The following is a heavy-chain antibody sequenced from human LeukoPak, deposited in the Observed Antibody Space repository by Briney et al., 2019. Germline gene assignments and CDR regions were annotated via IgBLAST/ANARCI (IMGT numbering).Heavy chain of an antibody. Sequence: PSETLSLTCAVYGGSLNGHYWSWIRQPPGKGLEWIGEGSESGGTKFNPSLKSRVTISADTSKNQFSLKLNSVTAANTAVYYCAKNGQSGFSFDPWGQGTLVTVSS. J-gene: IGHJ5*02. CDR1: GGSLNGHY. D-gene: IGHD3-3*01. V-gene: IGHV4-34*01. CDR2: GSESGGT. CDR3: AKNGQSGFSFDP.